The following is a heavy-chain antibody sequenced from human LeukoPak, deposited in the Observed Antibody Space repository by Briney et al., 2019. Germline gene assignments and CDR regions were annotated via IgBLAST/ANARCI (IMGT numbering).Heavy chain of an antibody. CDR2: INHSGST. CDR1: GGSFSGYY. J-gene: IGHJ3*02. CDR3: ARDSDDYYDSSGYYRLNDAFDI. V-gene: IGHV4-34*01. Sequence: SETLSLTCAVYGGSFSGYYWSWIRQPPGKGLEWIGEINHSGSTNYNPSLKSRVTISVDTSKNQFSLKLSSVTAADTAVYYCARDSDDYYDSSGYYRLNDAFDIWGQGTMVTVSS. D-gene: IGHD3-22*01.